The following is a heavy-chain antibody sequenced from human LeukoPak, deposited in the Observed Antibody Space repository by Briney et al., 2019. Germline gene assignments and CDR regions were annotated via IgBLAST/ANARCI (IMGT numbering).Heavy chain of an antibody. Sequence: GGSLRLSCATSGFTFSSYGMHWVRQAPGKGLEWVAVIWYDGSKQYYADSVKGRFTISRDNSKNTLYLQMNSLRAEDTAVYYCARGYGGNSRGLDYWGQGTPVTVSS. CDR1: GFTFSSYG. J-gene: IGHJ4*02. CDR2: IWYDGSKQ. CDR3: ARGYGGNSRGLDY. D-gene: IGHD4-23*01. V-gene: IGHV3-33*01.